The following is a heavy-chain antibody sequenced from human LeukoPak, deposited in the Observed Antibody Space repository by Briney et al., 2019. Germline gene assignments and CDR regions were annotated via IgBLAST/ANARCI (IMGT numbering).Heavy chain of an antibody. CDR2: ISSSSSSYI. CDR3: ASEIRAYGSGSYYNDDDY. V-gene: IGHV3-21*01. Sequence: GGSLRLSCAASGLTFSRYSMSWVRQAPGKGLEWVSSISSSSSSYIYYADSVKGRFTISRDNAKNSLYLQMNSLRAEDTAVYYCASEIRAYGSGSYYNDDDYWGQGTLVTVSS. D-gene: IGHD3-10*01. CDR1: GLTFSRYS. J-gene: IGHJ4*02.